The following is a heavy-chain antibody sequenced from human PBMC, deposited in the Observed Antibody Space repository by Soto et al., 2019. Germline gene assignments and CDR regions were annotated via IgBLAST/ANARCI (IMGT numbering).Heavy chain of an antibody. CDR2: IYYSGST. V-gene: IGHV4-31*03. CDR1: GGSISSGGYY. D-gene: IGHD3-22*01. Sequence: SETLSLTCTVSGGSISSGGYYWSWIRQHPGKGLEWIGYIYYSGSTYYNPSLKSRVTISVDTSKNQFSLKLSSVTAADTAVYYCARDENRRDSSGYYPLRYWGQGTLVTVSS. CDR3: ARDENRRDSSGYYPLRY. J-gene: IGHJ4*02.